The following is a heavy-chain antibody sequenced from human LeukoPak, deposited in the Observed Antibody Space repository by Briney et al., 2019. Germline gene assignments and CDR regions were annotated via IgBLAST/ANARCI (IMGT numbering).Heavy chain of an antibody. D-gene: IGHD3-9*01. V-gene: IGHV3-33*01. CDR1: GFSFSSYG. CDR2: IWYDGSQR. Sequence: QTGGSLRLSCAASGFSFSSYGMHWVRQAPGKGLEWVAVIWYDGSQRYYADSVKGRFIISRDNSKKTVYLQMNSLRAEDAAVYYCASDGLRYPLDWGRGTLVTVSS. CDR3: ASDGLRYPLD. J-gene: IGHJ4*02.